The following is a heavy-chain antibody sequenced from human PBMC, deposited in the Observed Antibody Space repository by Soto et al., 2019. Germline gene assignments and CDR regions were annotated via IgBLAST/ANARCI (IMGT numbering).Heavy chain of an antibody. CDR1: GFSLSTSGVG. V-gene: IGHV2-5*02. J-gene: IGHJ4*02. D-gene: IGHD5-18*01. CDR3: AHSTDTIMALDY. CDR2: IYWDDDK. Sequence: VSGPTLVNPTQTLTLTCTLSGFSLSTSGVGVGWIRQPPGKALEWLALIYWDDDKRYSPFLKSRLTITKDTSKNQVVLTMTNMDPVDTATNSCAHSTDTIMALDYWGQGTLVTVSS.